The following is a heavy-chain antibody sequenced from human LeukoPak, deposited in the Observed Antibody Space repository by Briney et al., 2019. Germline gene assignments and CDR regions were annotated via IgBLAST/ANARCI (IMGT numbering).Heavy chain of an antibody. CDR3: ARHRVYWWFDP. V-gene: IGHV4-39*01. CDR2: IYYSGST. CDR1: GGSISSSSYY. D-gene: IGHD2-8*02. J-gene: IGHJ5*02. Sequence: PPETLSLTCTVPGGSISSSSYYWGWIRQPPGKGLEWIGSIYYSGSTYYNPSLKSRVTISVDTSKNQFSLKLSSVTAADTAVYYCARHRVYWWFDPWGQGTLVTVSS.